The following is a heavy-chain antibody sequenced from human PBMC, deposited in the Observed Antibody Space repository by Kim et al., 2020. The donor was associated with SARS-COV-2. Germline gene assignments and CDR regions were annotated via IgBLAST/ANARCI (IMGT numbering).Heavy chain of an antibody. CDR3: ARGQYTHVLLWFGELGDWFDP. Sequence: ASVKVSCKASGYTFTRYDINWVRQATGQGLEWMGWMNPNRGNTGYAQKFQGRVTMTRNTSISTAYMELSSLRSEDTAVYYCARGQYTHVLLWFGELGDWFDPWGQGTLVTVSS. V-gene: IGHV1-8*01. D-gene: IGHD3-10*01. CDR1: GYTFTRYD. J-gene: IGHJ5*02. CDR2: MNPNRGNT.